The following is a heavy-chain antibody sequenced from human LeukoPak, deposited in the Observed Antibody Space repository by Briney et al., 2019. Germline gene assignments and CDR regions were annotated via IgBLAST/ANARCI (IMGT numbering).Heavy chain of an antibody. CDR3: ARVPMRFGELSGYYFDY. J-gene: IGHJ4*02. CDR2: INPSGGST. V-gene: IGHV1-46*01. CDR1: GYTFTSYY. D-gene: IGHD3-10*01. Sequence: ASVKVSCKASGYTFTSYYMHWVRQAPGHGLEWMGIINPSGGSTSYAQKFQGRVTMTRDTSTSTVYMELSSLRSDDTAVYYCARVPMRFGELSGYYFDYWGQGTLVTVSS.